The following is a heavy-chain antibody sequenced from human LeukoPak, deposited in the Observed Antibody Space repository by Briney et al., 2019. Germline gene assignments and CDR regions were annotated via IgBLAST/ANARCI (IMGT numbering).Heavy chain of an antibody. CDR1: GFTFNTYA. J-gene: IGHJ4*02. V-gene: IGHV3-23*01. D-gene: IGHD6-13*01. CDR3: AKDLSDSSRVPGDY. CDR2: ISGSGGST. Sequence: PGGSLRLSCAASGFTFNTYAMSWVRQAPGKGLEWVSSISGSGGSTFYADSVKGRFTISRDNSRNTLYPQMNSLRAEDTAVYYCAKDLSDSSRVPGDYWGQGTLVTVSS.